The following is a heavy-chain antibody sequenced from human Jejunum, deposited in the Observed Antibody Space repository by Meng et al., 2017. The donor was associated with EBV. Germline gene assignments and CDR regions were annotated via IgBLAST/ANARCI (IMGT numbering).Heavy chain of an antibody. CDR1: GFTFSDYW. D-gene: IGHD6-25*01. CDR2: INTDGSTT. Sequence: QRVEPGGALVQPGGSRSLPCATSGFTFSDYWMHWVRQAPGKGLVWVSRINTDGSTTNYADSVKGRFTISRDNAENTLFLQMNSLKAEDTAVYYCTRAGSYRHDYWGQGTLVTVSS. V-gene: IGHV3-74*01. CDR3: TRAGSYRHDY. J-gene: IGHJ4*02.